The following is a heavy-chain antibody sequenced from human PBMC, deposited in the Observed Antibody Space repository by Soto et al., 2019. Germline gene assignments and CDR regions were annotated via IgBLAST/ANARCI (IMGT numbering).Heavy chain of an antibody. Sequence: QVQLVQSGAEVKKPGASVKVSCKASGYTFTSYGISWVRQAPGQGLEWMGWISAYNGNTNYEQKLQGRVTMTTDTSTSTAYMELRSLRSDDTAVYYCARIPSINYDFWSGYYYFDYWGKGTLVTVSS. CDR1: GYTFTSYG. D-gene: IGHD3-3*01. CDR3: ARIPSINYDFWSGYYYFDY. J-gene: IGHJ4*02. CDR2: ISAYNGNT. V-gene: IGHV1-18*01.